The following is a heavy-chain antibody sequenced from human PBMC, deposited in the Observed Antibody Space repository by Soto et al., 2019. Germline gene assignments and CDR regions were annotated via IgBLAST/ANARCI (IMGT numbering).Heavy chain of an antibody. J-gene: IGHJ4*02. CDR3: ARRKITLFDY. V-gene: IGHV4-39*01. Sequence: SETLSLTCTVSGGSISSSSYYWGWIRQPPGKGLEWIGSIYYSGSTYYNPSLKSRVTISVDTSKNQFSLKLSSVTAADTAVYYCARRKITLFDYWGQGTLVTVSS. CDR1: GGSISSSSYY. D-gene: IGHD3-10*01. CDR2: IYYSGST.